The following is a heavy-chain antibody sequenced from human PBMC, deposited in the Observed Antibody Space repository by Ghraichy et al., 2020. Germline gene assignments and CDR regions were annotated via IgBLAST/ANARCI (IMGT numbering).Heavy chain of an antibody. J-gene: IGHJ3*02. CDR1: GGSISSGGYY. D-gene: IGHD4-17*01. V-gene: IGHV4-31*03. CDR3: ARRGLVDDYGDYGAFDI. CDR2: IYYSGST. Sequence: SETLSLTCTVSGGSISSGGYYWSWIRQHPGKGLEWIGYIYYSGSTYYNPSLKSRVTISVDTSKNQFSLKLSSVTAADTAVYYCARRGLVDDYGDYGAFDIWGQGTMVTVSS.